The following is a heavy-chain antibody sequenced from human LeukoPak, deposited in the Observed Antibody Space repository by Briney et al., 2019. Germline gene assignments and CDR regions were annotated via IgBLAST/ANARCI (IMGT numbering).Heavy chain of an antibody. CDR3: ARGPYSYDSSGAFDI. V-gene: IGHV4-34*01. D-gene: IGHD3-22*01. Sequence: SETLSLTCAVYGGSFSGYYWSWIRQPPGKGLEWIGEINHSGSTNYNPSLKSRVTISVDTSKNQFSLKLGSVTAADTAVYFCARGPYSYDSSGAFDIWGQGTMVTVSS. J-gene: IGHJ3*02. CDR2: INHSGST. CDR1: GGSFSGYY.